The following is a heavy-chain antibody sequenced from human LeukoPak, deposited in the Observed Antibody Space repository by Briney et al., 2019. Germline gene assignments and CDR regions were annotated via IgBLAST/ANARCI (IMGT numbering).Heavy chain of an antibody. Sequence: ASVKVSCKASEGTFSSYAISWVRQAPGQGLEWMGGIIPIFGTANYAQKFQGRVTITTDESTSTAYMELSSLRSEDTAVYYCAREGEPYGGNSLQPGFDYWGQGTLVTVSS. CDR3: AREGEPYGGNSLQPGFDY. CDR1: EGTFSSYA. J-gene: IGHJ4*02. V-gene: IGHV1-69*05. D-gene: IGHD4-23*01. CDR2: IIPIFGTA.